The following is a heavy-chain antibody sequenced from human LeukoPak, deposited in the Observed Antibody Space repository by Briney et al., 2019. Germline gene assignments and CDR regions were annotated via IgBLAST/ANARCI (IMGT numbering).Heavy chain of an antibody. J-gene: IGHJ5*02. D-gene: IGHD2-15*01. Sequence: GGSLRLSCAAFGFTFSSYGMHWVRQAPGKGLEWVAVISYDGSNKYYADSVKGRFTISRDNSKNTLYLQMNSLRAEDTAVYYCARDRYCSGGSCYFDWFDPWGQGTLVTVSS. V-gene: IGHV3-30*03. CDR3: ARDRYCSGGSCYFDWFDP. CDR1: GFTFSSYG. CDR2: ISYDGSNK.